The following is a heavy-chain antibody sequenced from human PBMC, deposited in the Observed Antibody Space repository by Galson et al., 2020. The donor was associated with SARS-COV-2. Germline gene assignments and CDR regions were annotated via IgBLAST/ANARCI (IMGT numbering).Heavy chain of an antibody. CDR2: ISYDGSNK. Sequence: GESLKISCAASGLTFSSYAMHWVRQAPGKGLEWVAVISYDGSNKYYADSVKGRFTISRDNSKNTLYLQMNSLRAEDTAVYYCARDYTFYDSSGCDYWGQGTLVTVSS. CDR1: GLTFSSYA. D-gene: IGHD3-22*01. V-gene: IGHV3-30-3*01. J-gene: IGHJ4*02. CDR3: ARDYTFYDSSGCDY.